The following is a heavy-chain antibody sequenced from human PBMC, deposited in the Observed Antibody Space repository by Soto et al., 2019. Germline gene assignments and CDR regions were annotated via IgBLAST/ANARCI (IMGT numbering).Heavy chain of an antibody. J-gene: IGHJ5*02. D-gene: IGHD6-6*01. V-gene: IGHV3-21*01. Sequence: AXESLSLSCAASGFTFSSYSMNWVRQAPGKGLEWVSSISSSSSYIYYADSVKGRFTISRDNAKNSLYLQMNSLRAEDTAVYYCARGIAAAWFDPWGQGTLVTVSS. CDR1: GFTFSSYS. CDR3: ARGIAAAWFDP. CDR2: ISSSSSYI.